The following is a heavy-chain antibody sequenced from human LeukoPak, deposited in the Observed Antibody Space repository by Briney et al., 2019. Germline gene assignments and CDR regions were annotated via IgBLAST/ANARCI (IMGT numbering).Heavy chain of an antibody. J-gene: IGHJ6*04. CDR1: GFTFSGSA. CDR2: IRSKANNYAT. V-gene: IGHV3-73*01. CDR3: SRVGVDLMDV. D-gene: IGHD1-26*01. Sequence: GGSLKLSCAASGFTFSGSAMHWVRRAFGKGLEWVGRIRSKANNYATTYAASVKGRFTISRDDSKNTAYLQMNSLKTEDTAVYYCSRVGVDLMDVWGKGTTVTISS.